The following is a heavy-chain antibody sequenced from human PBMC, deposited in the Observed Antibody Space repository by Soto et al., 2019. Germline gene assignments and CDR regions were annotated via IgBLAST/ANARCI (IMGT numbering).Heavy chain of an antibody. CDR1: GGTFSSYA. V-gene: IGHV1-69*01. Sequence: QVQLVQSGAEVKKPGSSVKVSCKASGGTFSSYAISWVRQAPGQGLEWMGGIIPIFGTANYAQKFQGRVTITADESTSTAYMELSSLRSEDTAVYYCARGEPIEYSGSYYYDYYYGMDVWGQGTTVTVSS. D-gene: IGHD1-26*01. CDR2: IIPIFGTA. CDR3: ARGEPIEYSGSYYYDYYYGMDV. J-gene: IGHJ6*02.